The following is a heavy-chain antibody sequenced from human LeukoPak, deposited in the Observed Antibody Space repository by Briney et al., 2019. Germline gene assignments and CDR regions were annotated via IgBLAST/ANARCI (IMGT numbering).Heavy chain of an antibody. J-gene: IGHJ6*03. CDR2: INHSGST. D-gene: IGHD5-18*01. CDR3: ARGRRIQLWSRPDYYMDV. V-gene: IGHV4-34*01. Sequence: PSETLSLTCAVYGGSFSGYYWSWIRQPPGKGLKWIGEINHSGSTNYNPSLKSRVTISVDTSKNQFSLKLSSVTAADTAVYYCARGRRIQLWSRPDYYMDVWGKGTTVTVSS. CDR1: GGSFSGYY.